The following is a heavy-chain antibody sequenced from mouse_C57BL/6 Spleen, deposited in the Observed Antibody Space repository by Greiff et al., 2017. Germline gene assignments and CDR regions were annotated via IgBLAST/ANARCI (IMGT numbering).Heavy chain of an antibody. V-gene: IGHV1-76*01. J-gene: IGHJ2*01. CDR2: IYPGSGNT. CDR1: GYTFTDYY. Sequence: QVQLKESGAELVRPGASVKLSCKASGYTFTDYYINWVKQRPGQGLEWIARIYPGSGNTYYNEKFKGKATLTAEKSSSTAYMQLSSLTSEDSAVYFCARWDYYGTDYWGQGTTLTVSS. CDR3: ARWDYYGTDY. D-gene: IGHD1-2*01.